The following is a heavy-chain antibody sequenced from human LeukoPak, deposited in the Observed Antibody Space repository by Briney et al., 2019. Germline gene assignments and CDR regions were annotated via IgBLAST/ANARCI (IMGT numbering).Heavy chain of an antibody. CDR2: IIGGAGTT. J-gene: IGHJ4*02. CDR1: GFIFNTYA. V-gene: IGHV3-23*01. CDR3: AKVSNDFWSGSGYFDN. D-gene: IGHD3-3*01. Sequence: PGGSLRLSCAASGFIFNTYALSCFRQAPGKGLQWVSAIIGGAGTTYYADSVKGRLTVSRDNSKNTMYLQMNSLRAEDTAVYYCAKVSNDFWSGSGYFDNWGQGTLVTVSS.